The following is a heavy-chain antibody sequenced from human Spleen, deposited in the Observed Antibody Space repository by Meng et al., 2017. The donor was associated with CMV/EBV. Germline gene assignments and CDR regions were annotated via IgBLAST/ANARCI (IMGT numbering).Heavy chain of an antibody. J-gene: IGHJ4*02. V-gene: IGHV3-21*01. Sequence: GGSLRLSCAASGFTFSSYSMNWVRQAPGKGLEWVSSISGSSDYIYYADSMKGRFAISRDNSKNTVYLQMDSLKTEDTAVYYCAKTGWTSATPTDWGQGTLVTVSS. CDR2: ISGSSDYI. D-gene: IGHD2-15*01. CDR3: AKTGWTSATPTD. CDR1: GFTFSSYS.